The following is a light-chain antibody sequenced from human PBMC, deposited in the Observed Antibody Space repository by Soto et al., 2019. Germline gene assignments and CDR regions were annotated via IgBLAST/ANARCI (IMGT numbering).Light chain of an antibody. CDR2: DVS. CDR1: QSVRSSF. V-gene: IGKV3-20*01. Sequence: EIVLTQSPGTLSLSLGERATLSCRASQSVRSSFFAWYQQKPGQAPSLLIYDVSVRATGIPDRFSGRGSGTDFTLTINRLEPEDFVVYYCEQYENSVMYTFGQGTKLEIK. J-gene: IGKJ2*01. CDR3: EQYENSVMYT.